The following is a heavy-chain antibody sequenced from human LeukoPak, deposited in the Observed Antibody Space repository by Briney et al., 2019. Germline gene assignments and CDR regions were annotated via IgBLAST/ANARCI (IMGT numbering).Heavy chain of an antibody. CDR2: ISSSSSYI. D-gene: IGHD2-2*01. Sequence: GGSLRLSCAASGFTFSSYSINWVRQAPGEGLEWVSSISSSSSYIYYADSVKGRFTISRDNAKNSLYLQMNSLKAEDTAVYYCARDRHQLLPFDYWGQGTLVTVSS. V-gene: IGHV3-21*01. CDR3: ARDRHQLLPFDY. CDR1: GFTFSSYS. J-gene: IGHJ4*02.